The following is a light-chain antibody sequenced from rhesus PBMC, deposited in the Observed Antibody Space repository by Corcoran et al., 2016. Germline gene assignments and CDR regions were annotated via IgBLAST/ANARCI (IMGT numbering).Light chain of an antibody. Sequence: EIVMTQSPATLASSPGERATLSCRASQSVTSYLAWYQQKPGQAPRPRIYGASSRATGIPNRFSGSGSGTEVPLTISSQEPEDIGVYFSLRSSNWLTCDGGTKVELK. J-gene: IGKJ4*01. V-gene: IGKV3-24*03. CDR3: LRSSNWLT. CDR1: QSVTSY. CDR2: GAS.